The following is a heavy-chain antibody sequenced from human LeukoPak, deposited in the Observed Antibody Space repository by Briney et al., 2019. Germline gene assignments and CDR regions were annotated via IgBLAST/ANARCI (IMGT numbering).Heavy chain of an antibody. V-gene: IGHV4-4*07. D-gene: IGHD1-26*01. CDR2: MYSSGTT. J-gene: IGHJ4*02. Sequence: KSSETLSLTCTVSGDSIRRYYWSWIRQPAGKGLEWIGRMYSSGTTHYSPSLKSRITMSVDTSKNQFSLRLSSVTAADTAVYYCASEGESYRSFDYWGQGTLVTVSS. CDR3: ASEGESYRSFDY. CDR1: GDSIRRYY.